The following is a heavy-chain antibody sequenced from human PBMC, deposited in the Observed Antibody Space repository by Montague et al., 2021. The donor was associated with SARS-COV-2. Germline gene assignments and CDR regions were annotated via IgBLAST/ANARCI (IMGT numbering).Heavy chain of an antibody. D-gene: IGHD3-3*01. CDR3: AREGDYYDFWSGYYWAYWFDP. Sequence: TLSLTCTVSGGSISSGIYYWSWIRQPAGKGLEWIGRIYTSGSTYYXXXLKSRVTISVDTSKNQFSLKLSSVTAADTAVYYCAREGDYYDFWSGYYWAYWFDPWGQGTLVTVSS. V-gene: IGHV4-61*02. CDR2: IYTSGST. CDR1: GGSISSGIYY. J-gene: IGHJ5*02.